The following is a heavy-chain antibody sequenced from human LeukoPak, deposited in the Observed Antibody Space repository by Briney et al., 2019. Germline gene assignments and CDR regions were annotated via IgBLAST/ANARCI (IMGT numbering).Heavy chain of an antibody. CDR1: GFTFSSYG. V-gene: IGHV3-30*18. CDR2: ISYDGSNK. J-gene: IGHJ4*02. D-gene: IGHD3-22*01. CDR3: AKARGEPYDSSSYYVYYFDY. Sequence: GGSLRLSCAASGFTFSSYGMHWVRQAPGKGLEWVAVISYDGSNKYYADSVKGRFTISRDNSKNTLYLQMNSLRAEDTAVYYCAKARGEPYDSSSYYVYYFDYWGQGTLVTVSS.